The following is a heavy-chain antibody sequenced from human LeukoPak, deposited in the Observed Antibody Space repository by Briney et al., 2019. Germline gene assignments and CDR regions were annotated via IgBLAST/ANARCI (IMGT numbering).Heavy chain of an antibody. CDR1: GGSISSYY. V-gene: IGHV4-59*01. J-gene: IGHJ6*02. CDR3: DRLSPLERTGSSYYHALDV. Sequence: SETLSLTCTVSGGSISSYYWSWIRQPPGKGLDWIGYTHHSGKTNYNPSLQSRVSISIDASKNQFSLKLTSVTAADTAVYYCDRLSPLERTGSSYYHALDVWGQGTTVTVSS. D-gene: IGHD1-1*01. CDR2: THHSGKT.